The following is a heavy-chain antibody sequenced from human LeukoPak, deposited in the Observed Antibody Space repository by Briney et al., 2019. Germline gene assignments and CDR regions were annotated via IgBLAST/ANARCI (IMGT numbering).Heavy chain of an antibody. D-gene: IGHD3-10*02. CDR3: GNDLHYYVAMDV. CDR2: IFDSGGDT. V-gene: IGHV3-23*01. Sequence: PGGSLRLSCAASGFTFSSSVMNGVRQAPGKGLEGVSSIFDSGGDTYYANSVKGRFTISRDNSKNTVSLHMNSLRAEDTALYYCGNDLHYYVAMDVWGQGTTVTVSS. CDR1: GFTFSSSV. J-gene: IGHJ6*02.